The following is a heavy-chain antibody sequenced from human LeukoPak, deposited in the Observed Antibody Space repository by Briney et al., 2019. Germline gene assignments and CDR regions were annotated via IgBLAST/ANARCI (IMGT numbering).Heavy chain of an antibody. D-gene: IGHD3-22*01. CDR3: ARDFYYDSSGYYYGSYFDY. V-gene: IGHV1-18*04. CDR2: VSGYNGNT. Sequence: ASVKVSCKASGYTFSGYGISWVRQGPRHGLEWMGWVSGYNGNTDYAQKFQGRVTMTADTSTSTAYMELRSLRSDDTAVYYCARDFYYDSSGYYYGSYFDYWGQGTLVTVSS. J-gene: IGHJ4*02. CDR1: GYTFSGYG.